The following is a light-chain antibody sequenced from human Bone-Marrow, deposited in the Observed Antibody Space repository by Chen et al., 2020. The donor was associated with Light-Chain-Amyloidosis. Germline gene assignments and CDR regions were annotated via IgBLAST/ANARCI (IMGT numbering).Light chain of an antibody. V-gene: IGKV3-15*01. CDR2: GAS. Sequence: EIVMTHSPAPLSVSPGERATLSCRASQSVTSNLAWYQQKPGQATRLLSYGASTRATGIPARFSGSGSGTEFTLTISSTQSEDFAVYYCQQYSNWPPWTFGQGTKVEIK. J-gene: IGKJ1*01. CDR3: QQYSNWPPWT. CDR1: QSVTSN.